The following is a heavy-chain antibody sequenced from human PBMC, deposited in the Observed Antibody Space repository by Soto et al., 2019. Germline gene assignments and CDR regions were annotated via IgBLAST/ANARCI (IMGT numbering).Heavy chain of an antibody. CDR1: GYTFTGYY. Sequence: GASVKVSCKASGYTFTGYYMHWLRQAPGQGLEWMGWINPNSGGTNYAQKFQGRVTMTRDTSISTAYMELSRLRSDDTAVYYCARDDYCSSTSCYLNWFDPWGQGTLVTVSS. D-gene: IGHD2-2*01. V-gene: IGHV1-2*02. CDR3: ARDDYCSSTSCYLNWFDP. CDR2: INPNSGGT. J-gene: IGHJ5*02.